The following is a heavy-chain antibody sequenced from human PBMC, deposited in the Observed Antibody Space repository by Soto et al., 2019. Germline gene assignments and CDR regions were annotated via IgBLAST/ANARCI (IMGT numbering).Heavy chain of an antibody. J-gene: IGHJ3*01. CDR2: ISSSRGVI. Sequence: EVQLVESGGGLVQPGGSLRLSCAASGFTFSAYSMNWVRQAPGKGLEWISYISSSRGVIYYAESVKGRFTISRDNVKNSLFLQMNGLRAEDTAVYYCARDGVGDWDHDSFDVWGRGTKVTVSS. D-gene: IGHD2-21*02. V-gene: IGHV3-48*01. CDR1: GFTFSAYS. CDR3: ARDGVGDWDHDSFDV.